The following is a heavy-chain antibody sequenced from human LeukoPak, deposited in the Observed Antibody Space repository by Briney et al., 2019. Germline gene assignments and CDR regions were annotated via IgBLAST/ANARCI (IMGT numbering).Heavy chain of an antibody. CDR3: AKMSGSYFVRIDY. Sequence: ASVKVSCKASGGTFSSYAFSWVRQAPGQGLEWMGGIIPIFHTSYYPQKFQGRVTITADESTSTVYMDLSSLGSEDTAVYYCAKMSGSYFVRIDYWGQGTLVTVSS. D-gene: IGHD3-10*01. V-gene: IGHV1-69*01. J-gene: IGHJ4*02. CDR2: IIPIFHTS. CDR1: GGTFSSYA.